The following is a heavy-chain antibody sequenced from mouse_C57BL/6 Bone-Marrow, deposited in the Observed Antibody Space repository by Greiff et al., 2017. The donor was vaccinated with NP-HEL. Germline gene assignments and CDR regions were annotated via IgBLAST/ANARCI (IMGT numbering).Heavy chain of an antibody. Sequence: VQLQQSDAELVKPGASVKISCKVSGYTFTDHTIHWMKQRPEQGLEWIGYIYPRDGSTKYNEKFKGKATLTADKSSRTAYMQLNSLTSEDSAVYFCARLREILIPAMDYWGQGTSVTVSS. CDR2: IYPRDGST. CDR1: GYTFTDHT. CDR3: ARLREILIPAMDY. V-gene: IGHV1-78*01. J-gene: IGHJ4*01.